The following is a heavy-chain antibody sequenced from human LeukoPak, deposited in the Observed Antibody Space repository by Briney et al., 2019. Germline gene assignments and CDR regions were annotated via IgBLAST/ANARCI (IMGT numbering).Heavy chain of an antibody. Sequence: GGSLRLSCAASGFTFDDYAMHWVRQAPGKGLEWVSGISWSSGNIGYADSVKGRFTISRDNAKNSLYLQINSPRVEDTAVYYCASLAGGYFIDHWGQGTLVTVSS. J-gene: IGHJ4*02. D-gene: IGHD1-26*01. CDR3: ASLAGGYFIDH. V-gene: IGHV3-9*01. CDR2: ISWSSGNI. CDR1: GFTFDDYA.